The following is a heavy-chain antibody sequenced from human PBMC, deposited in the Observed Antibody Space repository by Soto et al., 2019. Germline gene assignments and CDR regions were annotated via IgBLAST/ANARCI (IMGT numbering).Heavy chain of an antibody. D-gene: IGHD2-15*01. J-gene: IGHJ4*02. Sequence: QVQLQESGPGLVKPSETLSLTCTVSGGSISSYYWSWIRQPPGKGLEWIGYIYYSGSTNYNPSLKSRVTISVDTSKNQCSLKLSSVPAADTSVYYCARRYGGSIDYWGQGTLVTVS. CDR1: GGSISSYY. CDR2: IYYSGST. CDR3: ARRYGGSIDY. V-gene: IGHV4-59*08.